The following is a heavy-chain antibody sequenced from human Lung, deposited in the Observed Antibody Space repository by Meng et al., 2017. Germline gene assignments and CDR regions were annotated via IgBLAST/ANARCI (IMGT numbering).Heavy chain of an antibody. CDR2: INPKSGDT. V-gene: IGHV1-2*06. J-gene: IGHJ4*02. CDR1: GYTFPDYW. CDR3: ARDEDISAAGKLFGDY. Sequence: ASVKVSCKASGYTFPDYWLHWVRRAPGQGLEWMGRINPKSGDTHYAQRFQGRVTMTGDTSISTAYMELSGLRSDDTAMYYCARDEDISAAGKLFGDYWGRGPLVTSPQ. D-gene: IGHD6-13*01.